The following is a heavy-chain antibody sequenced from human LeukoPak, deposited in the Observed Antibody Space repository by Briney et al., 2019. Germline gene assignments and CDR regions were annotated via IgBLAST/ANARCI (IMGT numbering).Heavy chain of an antibody. Sequence: GGSLRLSCAASVFTFSSYSMNWVRQAPGKGLEWVSHITASGTAMFYADSVKGRFTISRDNAKNSLYLQMNSLRDEDTAVYYCASSGSYRFDYWGQGTLVTVSS. V-gene: IGHV3-48*02. D-gene: IGHD1-26*01. J-gene: IGHJ4*02. CDR2: ITASGTAM. CDR1: VFTFSSYS. CDR3: ASSGSYRFDY.